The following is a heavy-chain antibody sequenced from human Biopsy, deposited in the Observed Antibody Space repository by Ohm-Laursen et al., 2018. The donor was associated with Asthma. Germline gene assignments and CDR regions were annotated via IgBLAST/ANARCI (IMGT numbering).Heavy chain of an antibody. J-gene: IGHJ4*02. CDR1: GFTFSNYG. V-gene: IGHV3-30*18. CDR3: AKDVFPGWELRRGPDY. Sequence: SLRLSCAASGFTFSNYGMHWVRQAPGKGLDWVAVISFDGSNKNYTDSVKGRFTISRDNSRNTLHLQMNSLRAEDTAVYYCAKDVFPGWELRRGPDYWGQGTLVTASS. D-gene: IGHD1-26*01. CDR2: ISFDGSNK.